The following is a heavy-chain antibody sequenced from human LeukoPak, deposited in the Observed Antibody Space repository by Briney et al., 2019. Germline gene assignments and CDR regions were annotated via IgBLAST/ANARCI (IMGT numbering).Heavy chain of an antibody. V-gene: IGHV3-48*03. Sequence: QPGGSLRLSRAASGFTFSSYEMNWVRQAPGKGLEWVSYISSSGSTIYYADSVKGRFTISRDNAKNSLYLQMNSLRAEDTAVYYCARVEYCSSTSCHENGFFDYWGQGTLVTVSS. CDR3: ARVEYCSSTSCHENGFFDY. CDR1: GFTFSSYE. CDR2: ISSSGSTI. J-gene: IGHJ4*02. D-gene: IGHD2-2*01.